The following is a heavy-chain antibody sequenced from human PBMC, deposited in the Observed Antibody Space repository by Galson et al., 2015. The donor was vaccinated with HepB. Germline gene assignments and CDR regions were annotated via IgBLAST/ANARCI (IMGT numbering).Heavy chain of an antibody. V-gene: IGHV3-23*01. D-gene: IGHD2/OR15-2a*01. Sequence: SLRLSCAASGFSFTTYAMTWVRQAPGKGLEWVSVIDSSSAYIHYADSVKGRFAISRDNSKNTLYLQMSSLRAEDTAVYYCAKYGLHCTTTECSRFFDYWGQGTLVTVSS. CDR2: IDSSSAYI. CDR3: AKYGLHCTTTECSRFFDY. CDR1: GFSFTTYA. J-gene: IGHJ4*02.